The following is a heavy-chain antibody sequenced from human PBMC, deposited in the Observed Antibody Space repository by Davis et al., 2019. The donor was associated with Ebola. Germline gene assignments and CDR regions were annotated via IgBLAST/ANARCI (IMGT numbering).Heavy chain of an antibody. J-gene: IGHJ6*04. Sequence: PGGSLRLSCAASGFTFSTYSMSWVRQAPGKGLEWVAVISYDGSNKYYADSVKGRFTISRDNSKNTLYLQMNSLRAEDTAVYYCARATGMDVWGKGTTVTVSS. CDR3: ARATGMDV. V-gene: IGHV3-30*03. CDR1: GFTFSTYS. CDR2: ISYDGSNK.